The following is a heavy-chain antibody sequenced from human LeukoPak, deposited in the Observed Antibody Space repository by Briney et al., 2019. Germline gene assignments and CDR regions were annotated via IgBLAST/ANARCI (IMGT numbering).Heavy chain of an antibody. V-gene: IGHV4-59*01. Sequence: PSETLSLTCTVSGGSISSYYWSWIRQPPGKGLEWIGYIYYSGSTNYNPSLKSRVTISVDTSKNQFSLKLSSVTAADTAVYYCTRLTWTDADDFWGQGTLVSVSS. D-gene: IGHD3/OR15-3a*01. CDR3: TRLTWTDADDF. J-gene: IGHJ4*02. CDR2: IYYSGST. CDR1: GGSISSYY.